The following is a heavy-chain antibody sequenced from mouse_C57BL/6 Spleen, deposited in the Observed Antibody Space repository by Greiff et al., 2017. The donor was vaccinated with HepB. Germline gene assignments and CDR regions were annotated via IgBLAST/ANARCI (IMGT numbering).Heavy chain of an antibody. CDR1: GYTFTDYY. J-gene: IGHJ2*01. V-gene: IGHV1-26*01. CDR2: INPNNGGT. CDR3: ARGLRGYYFDY. Sequence: EVQLQQSGPELVKPGASVKISCKASGYTFTDYYMNWVKQSHGKSLEWIGDINPNNGGTSYNQKFKGKATLTVDKSSSTAYMELRSLTSEDSAVYYCARGLRGYYFDYWGQGTTRAVSS. D-gene: IGHD2-4*01.